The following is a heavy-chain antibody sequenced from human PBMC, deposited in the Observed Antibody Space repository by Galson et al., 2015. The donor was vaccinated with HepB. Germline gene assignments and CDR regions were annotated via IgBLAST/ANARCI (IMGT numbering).Heavy chain of an antibody. D-gene: IGHD6-13*01. CDR1: GYTFTSYG. CDR3: AREILHSSSWVYYFDY. Sequence: SVKVSCKASGYTFTSYGTSWVRQAPGQGLEWMGWISAYNGNTNYAQKLQGRVTMTTDTSTSTADMELRSLRSDDTAVYYCAREILHSSSWVYYFDYWGQGTLVTVSS. CDR2: ISAYNGNT. V-gene: IGHV1-18*01. J-gene: IGHJ4*02.